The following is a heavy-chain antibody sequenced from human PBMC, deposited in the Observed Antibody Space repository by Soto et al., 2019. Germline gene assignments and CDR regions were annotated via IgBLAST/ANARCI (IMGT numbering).Heavy chain of an antibody. J-gene: IGHJ4*02. Sequence: GRPLRLSCAASGFTFNTYAMNLVRQAPGKGLEWVATISATGGSTYYADSVKGRFTISRDNSKNTLYLQMNGLRVEDTAVYYCAKDRLAGNFDYWGQGTQVTVSS. CDR2: ISATGGST. CDR3: AKDRLAGNFDY. CDR1: GFTFNTYA. V-gene: IGHV3-23*01.